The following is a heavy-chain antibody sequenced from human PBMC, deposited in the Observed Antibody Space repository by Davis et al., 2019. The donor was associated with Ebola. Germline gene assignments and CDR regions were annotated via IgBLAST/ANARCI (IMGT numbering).Heavy chain of an antibody. J-gene: IGHJ4*02. D-gene: IGHD6-6*01. CDR3: ARQESQLHRYYFNA. CDR2: IYYTGTT. V-gene: IGHV4-59*08. CDR1: GGSISSYY. Sequence: GSLRLSCTVSGGSISSYYWSWIRQPPGKGLEWIGYIYYTGTTNFNPFLKSRVTLSVHTSENKFSLKLRSVTAADTAVYYCARQESQLHRYYFNAWGQGTLVTVSS.